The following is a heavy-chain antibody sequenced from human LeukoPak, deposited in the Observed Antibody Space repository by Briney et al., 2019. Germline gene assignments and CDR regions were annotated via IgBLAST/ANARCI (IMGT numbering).Heavy chain of an antibody. CDR3: AKVGSLGGEYSSGWRTQNDRKPFDY. D-gene: IGHD6-19*01. V-gene: IGHV3-30*18. Sequence: GGSLRLSCAASGFTFSRYGMHWVRQAPGKGLEWVAVISYDGSNKYYADSVKGRFTISRDNSKNTLYLQMNSLRAEETAVYYCAKVGSLGGEYSSGWRTQNDRKPFDYWGQGTLVTVSS. J-gene: IGHJ4*02. CDR1: GFTFSRYG. CDR2: ISYDGSNK.